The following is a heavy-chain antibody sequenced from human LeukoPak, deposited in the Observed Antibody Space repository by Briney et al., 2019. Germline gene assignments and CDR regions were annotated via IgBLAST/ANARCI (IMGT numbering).Heavy chain of an antibody. J-gene: IGHJ5*02. CDR1: GYTITNNY. D-gene: IGHD5-24*01. V-gene: IGHV1-46*01. CDR2: INPSGTGT. Sequence: ASVKVSCKACGYTITNNYMHWVRQAPGQGLEWMGVINPSGTGTSYAQKFQGRITMSRDTSTSTVYMELSSLRSEDTAFYYCATDHSMANTAWWFDPWGQGTLVTVSS. CDR3: ATDHSMANTAWWFDP.